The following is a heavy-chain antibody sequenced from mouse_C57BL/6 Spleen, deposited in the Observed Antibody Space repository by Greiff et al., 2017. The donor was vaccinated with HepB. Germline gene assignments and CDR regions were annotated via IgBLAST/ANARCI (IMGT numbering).Heavy chain of an antibody. D-gene: IGHD2-3*01. Sequence: EVQLVESGGGLVKPGGSLKLSCAASGFTFSSYAMSWVRQTPEKRLEWVATISDGGSYTYYPDNVKGRFTISRDNARNNLYLQMSHLKSEDPAVYYCARDDGYLAYWGQGTLFAVSA. CDR3: ARDDGYLAY. CDR1: GFTFSSYA. J-gene: IGHJ3*01. CDR2: ISDGGSYT. V-gene: IGHV5-4*01.